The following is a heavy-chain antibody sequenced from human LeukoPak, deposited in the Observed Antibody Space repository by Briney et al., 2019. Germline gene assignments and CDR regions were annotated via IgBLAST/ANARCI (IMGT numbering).Heavy chain of an antibody. CDR3: ARDGDTAMGFYFDY. J-gene: IGHJ4*02. CDR2: INPDSDGT. Sequence: ASVKVSCKASGYTFTGYFVHWVRQAPGQGLEWMGWINPDSDGTKYSRRFQGRVTLTRDTSITTLFMELSRLTSDDTAVYYCARDGDTAMGFYFDYWGQGTLVTVTS. D-gene: IGHD5-18*01. V-gene: IGHV1-2*02. CDR1: GYTFTGYF.